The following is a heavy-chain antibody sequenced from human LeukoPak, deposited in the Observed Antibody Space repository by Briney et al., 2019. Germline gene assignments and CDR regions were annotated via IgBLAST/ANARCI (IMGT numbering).Heavy chain of an antibody. Sequence: PSETLSLTCTVSGGSISNSHYYWGWVRQPPGKGLEWIGYINYSGSTNYNPSLKSRLTISVDTSKNQFSLKLNSVTAADTAVYYCARQRLGGFYEGIGYPKWFDPWGQGTLVTVSS. CDR1: GGSISNSHYY. J-gene: IGHJ5*02. CDR2: INYSGST. CDR3: ARQRLGGFYEGIGYPKWFDP. D-gene: IGHD3-22*01. V-gene: IGHV4-61*05.